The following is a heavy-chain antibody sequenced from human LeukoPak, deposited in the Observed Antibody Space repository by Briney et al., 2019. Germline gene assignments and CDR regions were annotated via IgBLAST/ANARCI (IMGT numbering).Heavy chain of an antibody. CDR2: ISTYNGYS. J-gene: IGHJ4*02. V-gene: IGHV1-18*01. CDR1: VYTFTSSG. D-gene: IGHD6-19*01. Sequence: ASVKVSSKPSVYTFTSSGITWVRQAPGQGVERMGWISTYNGYSKYTQNLQGRVTMTADRTTSTAYMELSSLRSDDTAVYYCAKNSSGGYSDYWGQGTLVTVSS. CDR3: AKNSSGGYSDY.